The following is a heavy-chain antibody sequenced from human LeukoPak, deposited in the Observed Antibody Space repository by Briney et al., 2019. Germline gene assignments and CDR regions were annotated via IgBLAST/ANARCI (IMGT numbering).Heavy chain of an antibody. J-gene: IGHJ4*02. CDR2: ISSSSATI. CDR3: ARRCSSTSCLHY. CDR1: GFSFNNYA. V-gene: IGHV3-48*04. D-gene: IGHD2-2*01. Sequence: GGSLRLSCAASGFSFNNYAMYWIRQAPGKGLEWVSYISSSSATIYYADSVKGRFTISRDNAKNSLYLQMTSLRAEDTAIYYCARRCSSTSCLHYWGQGTLVTVSS.